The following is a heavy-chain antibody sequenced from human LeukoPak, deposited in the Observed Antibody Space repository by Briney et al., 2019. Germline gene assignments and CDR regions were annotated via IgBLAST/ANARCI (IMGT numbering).Heavy chain of an antibody. CDR1: GFTVSSNY. CDR2: IYSGGST. D-gene: IGHD3-22*01. V-gene: IGHV3-66*01. J-gene: IGHJ5*02. Sequence: PGGSLRLSCAASGFTVSSNYMSWVRQAPGKGLEWVSVIYSGGSTYYADSVKGRFTISRDNSKNTLYLQMNSLRAEDTAVYYCASSDSSGYYSWFDPWGQGTLVTVSS. CDR3: ASSDSSGYYSWFDP.